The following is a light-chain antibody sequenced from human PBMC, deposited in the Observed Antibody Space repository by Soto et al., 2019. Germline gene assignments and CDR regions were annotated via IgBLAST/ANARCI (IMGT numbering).Light chain of an antibody. CDR1: QSVSSN. V-gene: IGKV3-15*01. CDR3: QQYNNWPPYT. J-gene: IGKJ2*01. Sequence: EIVMTQSPATLSVSPGERATLSCRAGQSVSSNLAWYQQKPGQAPRLLIYGASTRATGIPDRFSGSGSGTEFTLTISSLQSEDFAVYYCQQYNNWPPYTFGQGTKLEIK. CDR2: GAS.